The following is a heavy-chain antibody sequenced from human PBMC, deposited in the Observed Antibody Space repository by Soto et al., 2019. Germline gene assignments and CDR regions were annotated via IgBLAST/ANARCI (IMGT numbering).Heavy chain of an antibody. CDR1: GFTCSNHS. CDR2: ISSSSSYI. CDR3: SSSTLPRDSSPRIPFDY. D-gene: IGHD3-22*01. Sequence: PGRPMRLPWAASGFTCSNHSRNCISQATGKGLEWVSSISSSSSYIYYADSVKGRFTISRDNAKNSLYLQMNSLRAEDTAVYYCSSSTLPRDSSPRIPFDYCGQGTLVTVSS. V-gene: IGHV3-21*01. J-gene: IGHJ4*02.